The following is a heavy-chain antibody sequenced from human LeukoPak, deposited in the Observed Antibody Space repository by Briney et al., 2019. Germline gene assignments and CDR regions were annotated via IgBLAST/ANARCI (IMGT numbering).Heavy chain of an antibody. CDR3: TLQRISFLNYFDP. D-gene: IGHD2/OR15-2a*01. CDR2: INPNSGGT. V-gene: IGHV1-2*02. CDR1: GYTFTDYY. Sequence: ASVKVSCKASGYTFTDYYMHWVRQAPGQGLEWMGWINPNSGGTNYAQKFQGRVTMTRDTSISTAYMELSSLRSDDTAVYSCTLQRISFLNYFDPWGQGTLVTVSS. J-gene: IGHJ5*02.